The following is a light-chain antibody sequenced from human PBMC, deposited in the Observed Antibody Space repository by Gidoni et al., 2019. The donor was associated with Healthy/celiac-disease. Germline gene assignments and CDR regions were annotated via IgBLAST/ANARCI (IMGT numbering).Light chain of an antibody. CDR2: GAS. V-gene: IGKV3-20*01. CDR3: LKYGSSPLT. CDR1: QSVSSSY. Sequence: ELVLTQSPGTLFWSPGERATVSCRASQSVSSSYLAWYQQKPGQVPRLLISGASSRATGIPDRCSGRGSRTDFTHTISRLEPGEFAVYYCLKYGSSPLTFGGGTKVEIK. J-gene: IGKJ4*01.